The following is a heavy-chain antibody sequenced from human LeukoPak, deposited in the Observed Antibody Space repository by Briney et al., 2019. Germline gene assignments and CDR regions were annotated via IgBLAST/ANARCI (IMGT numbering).Heavy chain of an antibody. CDR2: HSHSGSA. CDR1: GASINSDTYY. CDR3: ARYQTGTMFAV. V-gene: IGHV4-39*07. D-gene: IGHD1/OR15-1a*01. Sequence: SETLSLTCTVSGASINSDTYYWGWIRQPPGKGLEWIGTHSHSGSAYYNPSLRSRITMSLDTSENQLSLKLYSVAAADTAIYYCARYQTGTMFAVWGQGTLVTISS. J-gene: IGHJ4*02.